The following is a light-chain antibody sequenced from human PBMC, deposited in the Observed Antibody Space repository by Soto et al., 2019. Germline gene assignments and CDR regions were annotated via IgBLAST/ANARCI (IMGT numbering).Light chain of an antibody. J-gene: IGKJ2*01. CDR1: QGISSY. CDR2: AET. V-gene: IGKV1-8*01. CDR3: QQYYSYPYT. Sequence: AIRMTQSPSSFSASTGDRVTITCRASQGISSYLAWYQQKPGKAPKLLIYAETTLQSAVPSSFSGSGSGTDFTLTISCLQSEDFATYYCQQYYSYPYTFGQGTKLEIK.